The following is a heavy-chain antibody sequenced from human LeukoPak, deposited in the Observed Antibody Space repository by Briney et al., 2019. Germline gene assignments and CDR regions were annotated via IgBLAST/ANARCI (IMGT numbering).Heavy chain of an antibody. V-gene: IGHV3-23*01. CDR1: GFTFSSYG. CDR2: ISGSGGST. J-gene: IGHJ4*02. Sequence: PGGTLRLSCAASGFTFSSYGMSWVRQAPGKGLEWVSAISGSGGSTYYADSVKGRFTISRDNSKNTLYLQMNSLRAEDTAVYYCAKDRTAVAGPSDYWGQGTLVTVSS. CDR3: AKDRTAVAGPSDY. D-gene: IGHD6-19*01.